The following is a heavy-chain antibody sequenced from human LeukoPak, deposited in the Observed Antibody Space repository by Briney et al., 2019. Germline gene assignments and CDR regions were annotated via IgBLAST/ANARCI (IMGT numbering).Heavy chain of an antibody. J-gene: IGHJ4*02. D-gene: IGHD3-22*01. CDR2: ITGSDDRT. V-gene: IGHV3-23*01. CDR3: AKGPQLKNGYHPDY. CDR1: GFTFSNDA. Sequence: PGGSLRLSCAASGFTFSNDAMTWVRQAPGQGLEWVSTITGSDDRTYYADSVEGRFTISRDYSTNTMHMQMNSLRTEDTAMYYCAKGPQLKNGYHPDYWGQGTLVTVSS.